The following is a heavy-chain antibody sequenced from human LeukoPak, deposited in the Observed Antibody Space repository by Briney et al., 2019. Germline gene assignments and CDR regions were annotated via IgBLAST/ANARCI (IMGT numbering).Heavy chain of an antibody. Sequence: PGGSLRLSCAASGFIFSSRWMSWVRQAPGKGLEWVANIKRDGSGEYYVDSVKGRFTISRDNAKSPLYLQMNSLRAEDTAVYYCASLLGDKTIFDYWGQGTLVTVSS. V-gene: IGHV3-7*01. CDR2: IKRDGSGE. CDR1: GFIFSSRW. D-gene: IGHD1-26*01. J-gene: IGHJ4*02. CDR3: ASLLGDKTIFDY.